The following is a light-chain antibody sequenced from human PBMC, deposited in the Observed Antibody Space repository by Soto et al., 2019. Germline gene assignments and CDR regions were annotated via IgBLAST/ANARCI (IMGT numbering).Light chain of an antibody. CDR3: QQYNNWPRT. CDR2: GAS. V-gene: IGKV3-15*01. J-gene: IGKJ1*01. Sequence: EIVMTQSPATLSVSPGERATLSCRASQSVSSNLAWYQQKPGQAPGLLIYGASTKATGIPARFSGSGSGTEFTLTISSLQSEDFAVYCCQQYNNWPRTFGQGTKVEIK. CDR1: QSVSSN.